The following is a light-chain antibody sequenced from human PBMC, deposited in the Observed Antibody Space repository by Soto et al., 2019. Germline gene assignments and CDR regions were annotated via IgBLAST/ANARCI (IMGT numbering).Light chain of an antibody. J-gene: IGKJ1*01. V-gene: IGKV1-5*01. Sequence: DIQMTQSPSTLSASVGDRVTITCRASQSISSWLAWYQQKPGKAPKLLIYDASSLESGVPSRFSGSGSGTEFTLTICSLQPDDFATYYCQQYNSYSRTFGQRTKVDIK. CDR3: QQYNSYSRT. CDR1: QSISSW. CDR2: DAS.